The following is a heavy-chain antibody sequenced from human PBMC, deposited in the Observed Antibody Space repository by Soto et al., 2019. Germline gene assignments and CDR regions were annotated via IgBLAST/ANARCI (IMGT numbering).Heavy chain of an antibody. D-gene: IGHD3-3*01. J-gene: IGHJ6*03. V-gene: IGHV4-59*01. CDR1: GGSISSYY. CDR2: IYYSGST. Sequence: SETLSLTCTVSGGSISSYYWSWIRQPPGKGLEWIGYIYYSGSTNYNPSLKSRVTISVDTSKNQFSLKLSSVTAADTAVYYCARDLSDYDFWSGRYYYYMDVWGKGTTVTVSS. CDR3: ARDLSDYDFWSGRYYYYMDV.